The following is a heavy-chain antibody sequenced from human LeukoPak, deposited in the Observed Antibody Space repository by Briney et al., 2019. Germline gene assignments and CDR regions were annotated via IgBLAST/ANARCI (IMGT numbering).Heavy chain of an antibody. J-gene: IGHJ4*02. Sequence: PSETLSLTCTVSGGPISSGGYYWSWSRQHPGKGLEWIGYIYYSGSTYYNPSLKSRVTISVDTSKNQFSLKLSSVTAADTAVYYCARDRWGIDYWGQGTLVTVSS. CDR2: IYYSGST. CDR3: ARDRWGIDY. V-gene: IGHV4-31*03. D-gene: IGHD3-16*01. CDR1: GGPISSGGYY.